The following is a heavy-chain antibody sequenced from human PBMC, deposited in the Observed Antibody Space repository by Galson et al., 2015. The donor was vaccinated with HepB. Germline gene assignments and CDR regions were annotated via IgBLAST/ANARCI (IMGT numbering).Heavy chain of an antibody. V-gene: IGHV1-2*06. J-gene: IGHJ5*02. Sequence: SVKVSCKASGYTFTGYYMHWVRQAPGQGLEWMGRINPNSGGTNYAQKFQGRVTMTRDTSISTAYMEPSRLRSDDTAVYYCAREGCSSTSCYSDIGNWFDPWGQGTLVTVSS. CDR1: GYTFTGYY. D-gene: IGHD2-2*02. CDR3: AREGCSSTSCYSDIGNWFDP. CDR2: INPNSGGT.